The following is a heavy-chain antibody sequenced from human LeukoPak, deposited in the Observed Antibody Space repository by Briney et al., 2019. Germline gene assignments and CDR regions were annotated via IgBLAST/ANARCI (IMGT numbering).Heavy chain of an antibody. CDR1: GFTLSSYA. D-gene: IGHD6-13*01. CDR2: VDGGGGGT. J-gene: IGHJ4*02. Sequence: PGGSLRLSCAASGFTLSSYAMTWVRQAPGRGLEGVSSVDGGGGGTYYADSVKGRFTISRDNSKDTLYLQMNGLRAEDTAVYFCAKQSAGSAAWYSLHYDFWGQGTLVTVSS. CDR3: AKQSAGSAAWYSLHYDF. V-gene: IGHV3-23*01.